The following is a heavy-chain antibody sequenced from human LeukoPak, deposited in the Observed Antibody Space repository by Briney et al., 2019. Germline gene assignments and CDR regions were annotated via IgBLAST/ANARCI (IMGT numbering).Heavy chain of an antibody. CDR3: ARVWGSADY. V-gene: IGHV1-8*01. CDR1: GYPFTGYD. J-gene: IGHJ4*02. Sequence: ASVKVSCKASGYPFTGYDINWVRQATGQGLEWPGWMNPNSGKSGSAQKFQGRVTMTRDTSISTAYMELSSLRSEDTAVYYCARVWGSADYWGQGTLVTVSS. D-gene: IGHD3-16*01. CDR2: MNPNSGKS.